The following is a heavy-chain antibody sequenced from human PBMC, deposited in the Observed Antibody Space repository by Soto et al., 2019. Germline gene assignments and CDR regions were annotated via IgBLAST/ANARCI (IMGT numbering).Heavy chain of an antibody. D-gene: IGHD3-10*02. Sequence: SETLSLTCAVYGGSFSGYYWSWIRQPPGKGLEWIGEINHSGSTNYNPSLKSRVSISVDTTKTQFSLMLSSVTASDTAVYYGARGHKCAYVSGLCSRHNYGMDVWGQGTTVTVSS. CDR1: GGSFSGYY. J-gene: IGHJ6*02. CDR2: INHSGST. V-gene: IGHV4-34*01. CDR3: ARGHKCAYVSGLCSRHNYGMDV.